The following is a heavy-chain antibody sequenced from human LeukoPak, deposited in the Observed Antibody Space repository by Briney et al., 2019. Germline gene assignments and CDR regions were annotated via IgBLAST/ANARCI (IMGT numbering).Heavy chain of an antibody. CDR2: ISPSGDIT. Sequence: GGSLRLSCAASGFTFSTYGMDWVRQAPGKGLEWVSGISPSGDITYYADSVMGRFSISRDNPKSTVSLQMSSLRAEDTALYYCVRDLHWGGFDVWGQGTMVTVSS. V-gene: IGHV3-23*01. CDR1: GFTFSTYG. D-gene: IGHD7-27*01. J-gene: IGHJ3*01. CDR3: VRDLHWGGFDV.